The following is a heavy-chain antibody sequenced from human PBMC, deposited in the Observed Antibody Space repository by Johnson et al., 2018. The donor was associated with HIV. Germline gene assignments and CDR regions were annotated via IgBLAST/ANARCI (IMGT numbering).Heavy chain of an antibody. CDR1: GFTFSNAW. Sequence: VQLVESGGGLVKPGGSLRLSCAASGFTFSNAWMSWVRQAHGKGLEWVGRIKSKTDGGTTDYSAPVKGRFTISRDDSKNTLYLQMNSLKTEDTAVYYCTTDLASDAFDIWGQGTMVTVS. J-gene: IGHJ3*02. V-gene: IGHV3-15*01. CDR2: IKSKTDGGTT. CDR3: TTDLASDAFDI.